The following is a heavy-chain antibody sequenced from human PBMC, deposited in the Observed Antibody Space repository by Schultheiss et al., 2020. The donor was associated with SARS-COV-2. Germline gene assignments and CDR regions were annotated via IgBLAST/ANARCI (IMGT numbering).Heavy chain of an antibody. V-gene: IGHV3-48*03. CDR1: GFTFSSYA. J-gene: IGHJ4*02. CDR2: ISSSGSTI. Sequence: GGSLRLSCAASGFTFSSYAMSWVRQAPGKGLEWVSYISSSGSTIYYADSVKGRFTISRDNAKNSLYLQMNSLRAEDTAVYYCARGLATPYLLMTTVTYVVDYWGQGTLVTVSS. D-gene: IGHD4-17*01. CDR3: ARGLATPYLLMTTVTYVVDY.